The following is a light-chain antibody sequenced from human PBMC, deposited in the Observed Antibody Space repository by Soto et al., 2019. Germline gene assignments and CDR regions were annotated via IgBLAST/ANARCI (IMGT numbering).Light chain of an antibody. CDR3: AAWDDRLSGGV. CDR2: SDD. Sequence: QSVVTQPPSASGSPGQTVTISCSGSNSNVGSNHENWYTHEPGTAPKHLIYSDDQRRSGVVVRFSGSKSSTAASVAISGLESEDETIYYYAAWDDRLSGGVFGGGTKVTVL. J-gene: IGLJ3*02. CDR1: NSNVGSNH. V-gene: IGLV1-44*01.